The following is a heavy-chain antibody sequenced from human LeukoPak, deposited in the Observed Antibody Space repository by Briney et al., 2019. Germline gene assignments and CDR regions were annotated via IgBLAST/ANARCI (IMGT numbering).Heavy chain of an antibody. J-gene: IGHJ4*02. V-gene: IGHV1-2*02. Sequence: ASVKVSCKASGYTFTGYYMHWVRQAPGQGLEWMGWINPNSGGTNYAQKFQGRVTMTRDTSISTAYMELSRLRSDDTAVYYCARSYGRWIQLIFSYWGQGTLVTVSS. CDR3: ARSYGRWIQLIFSY. CDR1: GYTFTGYY. CDR2: INPNSGGT. D-gene: IGHD5-24*01.